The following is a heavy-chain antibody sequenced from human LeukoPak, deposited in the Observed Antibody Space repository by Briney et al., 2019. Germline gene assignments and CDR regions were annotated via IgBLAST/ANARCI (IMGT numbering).Heavy chain of an antibody. J-gene: IGHJ4*02. V-gene: IGHV1-18*01. D-gene: IGHD1-26*01. CDR2: ISAYNGNT. Sequence: ASVKVSCKASGYTFTSYGISWVRQAPGQGLEWMGWISAYNGNTNYAQKLQGRVTMTTDTSTSTAYMELRSLRSDDTAVYYCARGFEWELRLYYFDYWGQGTLVTVSS. CDR3: ARGFEWELRLYYFDY. CDR1: GYTFTSYG.